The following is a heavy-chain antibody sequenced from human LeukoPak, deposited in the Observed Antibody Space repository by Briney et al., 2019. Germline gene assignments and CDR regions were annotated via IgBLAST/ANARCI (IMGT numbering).Heavy chain of an antibody. CDR3: VRWATLSP. Sequence: GGSLRLSCAASGFTLSTNWMSWVRRAPGKGLEWVANINQDGGDKNYVDFVKGRFTISGDNAKNSLYLQMNSLRVEDTAVYYCVRWATLSPWGQGTLVTVSS. D-gene: IGHD5-12*01. J-gene: IGHJ5*02. CDR2: INQDGGDK. V-gene: IGHV3-7*01. CDR1: GFTLSTNW.